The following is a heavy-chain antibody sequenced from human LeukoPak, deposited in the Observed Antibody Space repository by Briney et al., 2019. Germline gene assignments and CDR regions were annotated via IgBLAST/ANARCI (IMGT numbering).Heavy chain of an antibody. V-gene: IGHV4-59*08. CDR2: SSYSGST. Sequence: PSETLSLTCTVSGDSVSDYYWSWLRQPPGKRLEWIGHSSYSGSTKYNPSLNSRVTLSVDTSKNQLSLKLSSVTAADTAVYYWARHVGDTLYFLDYWGQGILVTVSS. J-gene: IGHJ4*02. CDR3: ARHVGDTLYFLDY. CDR1: GDSVSDYY. D-gene: IGHD3-16*01.